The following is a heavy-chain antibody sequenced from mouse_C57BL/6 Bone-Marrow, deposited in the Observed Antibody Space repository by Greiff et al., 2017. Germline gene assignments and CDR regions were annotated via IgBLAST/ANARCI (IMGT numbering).Heavy chain of an antibody. CDR3: ASLVYYDYDRGDYYAMDY. CDR2: IYPGSGST. D-gene: IGHD2-4*01. Sequence: QVQLQQPGAELVKPGASVKMSCKASGYTFTSYWITWVKQRPGQGLEWIGDIYPGSGSTNYNEKFKSKATLTVDTSSSTAYMQLSSLTSEDSAVYYCASLVYYDYDRGDYYAMDYWGQGTSVTVSS. V-gene: IGHV1-55*01. CDR1: GYTFTSYW. J-gene: IGHJ4*01.